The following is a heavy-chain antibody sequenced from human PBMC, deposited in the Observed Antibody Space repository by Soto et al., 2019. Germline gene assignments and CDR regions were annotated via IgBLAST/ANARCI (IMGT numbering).Heavy chain of an antibody. CDR3: GREGGDWYYDILAGSHNYYYYYYMDV. CDR1: GGTFSSYT. V-gene: IGHV1-69*08. CDR2: IIPILGIA. J-gene: IGHJ6*03. D-gene: IGHD3-9*01. Sequence: QVQLVQSGAEVKKPGSSVKVSCKASGGTFSSYTISWVRQAPGQGLEWMGRIIPILGIANYAQKFQGRVTITADKSTSISYMEVSSLRSEDMAVYYCGREGGDWYYDILAGSHNYYYYYYMDVWGKGNTYTVSS.